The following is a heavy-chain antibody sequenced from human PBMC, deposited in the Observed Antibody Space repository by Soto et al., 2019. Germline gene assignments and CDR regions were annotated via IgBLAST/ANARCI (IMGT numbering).Heavy chain of an antibody. J-gene: IGHJ6*02. D-gene: IGHD1-1*01. CDR2: ISSSSSTI. Sequence: EVQLVESGGGLVQPGGSLRLSCAASGFTISSYRMNWVRQAPGKGLEWVSYISSSSSTIYYADSVKGRFTISRDNAKNSLYLQMNSLRDEDTAVYYCARDLRWNDDYYYGMDVWGQGTTVTVSS. V-gene: IGHV3-48*02. CDR1: GFTISSYR. CDR3: ARDLRWNDDYYYGMDV.